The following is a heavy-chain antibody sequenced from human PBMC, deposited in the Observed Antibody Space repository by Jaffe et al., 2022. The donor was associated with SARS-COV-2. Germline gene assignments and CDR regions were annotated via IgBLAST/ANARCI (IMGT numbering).Heavy chain of an antibody. Sequence: EVQLVQSGAEVKKPGESLRISCKASGYSFTTYWITWVRQMPGKGLEWMGTIDPSDSYTNYSPSFQGHITISVDSSTRTAYLQWSSLKASDTAMYYCTRRQGIAARSFDPWGQGTLVTVSS. D-gene: IGHD6-6*01. J-gene: IGHJ5*02. CDR1: GYSFTTYW. CDR2: IDPSDSYT. CDR3: TRRQGIAARSFDP. V-gene: IGHV5-10-1*03.